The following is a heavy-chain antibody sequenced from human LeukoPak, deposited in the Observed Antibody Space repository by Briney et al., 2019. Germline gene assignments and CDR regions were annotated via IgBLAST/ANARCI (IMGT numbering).Heavy chain of an antibody. CDR1: GFTLSRST. CDR2: LNSGGGST. CDR3: ARGSDTAGSYRPFDY. D-gene: IGHD3-10*01. V-gene: IGHV3-23*01. J-gene: IGHJ4*02. Sequence: GGSLRLSCAASGFTLSRSTMSWLRQAPGKGLEWVSALNSGGGSTSAESVKGRFTISRDNSKNTLYLQMNSLRAEDTALYYCARGSDTAGSYRPFDYWGQGTLVTVSS.